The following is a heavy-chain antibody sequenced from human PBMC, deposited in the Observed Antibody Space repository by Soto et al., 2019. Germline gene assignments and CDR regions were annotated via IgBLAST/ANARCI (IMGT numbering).Heavy chain of an antibody. CDR2: MSGSGDNT. CDR1: GFTFSSYA. Sequence: EVPLLESGGDLVQPGGSLRLSCAASGFTFSSYAMSWVRQAPGKGPEWVSSMSGSGDNTYYADSVKGRFIISRDNSKNTLYLQMSSLRVDDTAVYSCAKGLTYNYANYFDPWGQGTLVTVSS. CDR3: AKGLTYNYANYFDP. D-gene: IGHD1-1*01. J-gene: IGHJ5*02. V-gene: IGHV3-23*01.